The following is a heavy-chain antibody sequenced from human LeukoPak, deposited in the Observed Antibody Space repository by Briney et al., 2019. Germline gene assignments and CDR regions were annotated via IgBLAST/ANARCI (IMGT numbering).Heavy chain of an antibody. CDR2: INPDTGGT. J-gene: IGHJ5*02. CDR3: AREHLFSGSENYVLHNWFDP. Sequence: ASVKVSCKASGYTFTDNYMHWVRQDPGQGLEWRGRINPDTGGTNSAQRFQGRVTMTRDTSIRTAYMELSSLRSDDTAVYYCAREHLFSGSENYVLHNWFDPWGQGTLVTVSS. V-gene: IGHV1-2*02. CDR1: GYTFTDNY. D-gene: IGHD3-10*01.